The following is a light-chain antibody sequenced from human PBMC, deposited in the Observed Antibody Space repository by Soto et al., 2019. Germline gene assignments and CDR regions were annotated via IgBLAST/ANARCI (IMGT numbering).Light chain of an antibody. Sequence: EIVLTQSPGSLSLSPGEGATLSCRASQSVSTTYLAWYQLKPGQAPRLVIYATSSRAAGIPDRFRGSGSGTEFTLTISSLEPEDVGVYFCHQYGNSPPSSFGQGTKLEIK. CDR3: HQYGNSPPSS. CDR2: ATS. CDR1: QSVSTTY. V-gene: IGKV3-20*01. J-gene: IGKJ2*03.